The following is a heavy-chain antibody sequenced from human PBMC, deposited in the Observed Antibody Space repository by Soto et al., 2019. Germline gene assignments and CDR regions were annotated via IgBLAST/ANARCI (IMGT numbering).Heavy chain of an antibody. CDR2: IYSDGST. CDR1: GGSISDYGYY. D-gene: IGHD3-10*01. Sequence: PSETLSLTCTVSGGSISDYGYYWSWIRQPAGKGPEWIGRIYSDGSTNYNPSLQSRVTMSVDTSKSQFSLRLSSVTAADTAVYYCAREGGSGRPFDYWGQGTLVTVSS. V-gene: IGHV4-4*07. J-gene: IGHJ4*02. CDR3: AREGGSGRPFDY.